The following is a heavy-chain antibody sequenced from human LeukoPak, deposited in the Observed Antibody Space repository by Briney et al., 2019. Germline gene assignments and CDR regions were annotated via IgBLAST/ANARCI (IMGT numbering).Heavy chain of an antibody. CDR2: IIPIFGTA. V-gene: IGHV1-69*06. CDR1: GGTNYA. D-gene: IGHD5-12*01. J-gene: IGHJ4*02. CDR3: ARESGYEDFDY. Sequence: SVKVSCKASGGTNYAISWVRQAPGQGLEWMGGIIPIFGTANYAQKFQDRVTLTADKSTSTAYMELRSLRSDDTAVYYCARESGYEDFDYWGQGTLVTVSS.